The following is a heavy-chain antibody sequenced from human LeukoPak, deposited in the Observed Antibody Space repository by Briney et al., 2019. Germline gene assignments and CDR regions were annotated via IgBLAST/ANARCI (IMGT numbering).Heavy chain of an antibody. D-gene: IGHD3-10*01. CDR2: INPSGGST. CDR3: ARDPREITMVPGRYYYYGMDV. CDR1: GYTFTSYY. Sequence: ASVKVSCKASGYTFTSYYMHWVRQAPGQGLEWMGIINPSGGSTSYAQKFQGRVTMTGDTSTSTVYMELSSLRSEDTAVYYCARDPREITMVPGRYYYYGMDVWGQGTTVTVSS. V-gene: IGHV1-46*01. J-gene: IGHJ6*02.